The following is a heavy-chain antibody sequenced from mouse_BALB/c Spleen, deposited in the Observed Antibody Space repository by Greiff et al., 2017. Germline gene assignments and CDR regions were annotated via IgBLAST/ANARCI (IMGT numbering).Heavy chain of an antibody. CDR1: EYEFPSHD. V-gene: IGHV5-2*03. CDR3: TRDYNGYAMDY. D-gene: IGHD2-3*01. J-gene: IGHJ4*01. Sequence: EVKLMESGGGLVQPGESLKLSCESNEYEFPSHDMSWFRKTPEKRLELVAAINSDGGSTYYPDSVKGRFTISRDNAKNTLYLQMSSLKSEDTAMYYCTRDYNGYAMDYWGQGTSVTVSS. CDR2: INSDGGST.